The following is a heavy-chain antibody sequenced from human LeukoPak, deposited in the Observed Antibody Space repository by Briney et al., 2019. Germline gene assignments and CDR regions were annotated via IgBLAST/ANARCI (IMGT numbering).Heavy chain of an antibody. D-gene: IGHD3-22*01. CDR2: IFYNGGP. Sequence: RPSETLSLTCIVSGGSISSSNYYWGWVRQSPGRGLEWLGNIFYNGGPYYNPSFKSRVAISVDTSKNQFSLKLSSVTAADTAVYYCARDYYDSSTGWGQGTLVTVSS. CDR1: GGSISSSNYY. CDR3: ARDYYDSSTG. J-gene: IGHJ4*02. V-gene: IGHV4-39*07.